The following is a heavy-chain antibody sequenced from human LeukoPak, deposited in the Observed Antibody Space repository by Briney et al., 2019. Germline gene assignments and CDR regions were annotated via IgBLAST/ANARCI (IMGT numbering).Heavy chain of an antibody. V-gene: IGHV4-59*08. J-gene: IGHJ6*02. Sequence: SETLSLTCTVSGGSISNYYWSWIRQPPGKGLEWIGYIYYSGTTNYSPSLKSRVTISVDTSKNQFSLKLSSVTAADTAVYYCARGAATIFGVVTHYYYYGMDVWGQGTTVTVSS. CDR2: IYYSGTT. CDR1: GGSISNYY. CDR3: ARGAATIFGVVTHYYYYGMDV. D-gene: IGHD3-3*01.